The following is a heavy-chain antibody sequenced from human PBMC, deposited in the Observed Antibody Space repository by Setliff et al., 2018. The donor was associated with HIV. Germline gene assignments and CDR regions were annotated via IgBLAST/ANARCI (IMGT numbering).Heavy chain of an antibody. CDR3: ARGLGGYCSSVSCYEADH. D-gene: IGHD2-2*01. CDR2: INHSGNT. CDR1: GASIRGHY. Sequence: SETLSLTCTVSGASIRGHYWTWIRQPPGKGLEWIGEINHSGNTNYNPSLKRRVTIAVDTSKNQFSLKLSSVTAADTAVYYCARGLGGYCSSVSCYEADHWGQGTLVTVSS. V-gene: IGHV4-34*01. J-gene: IGHJ5*02.